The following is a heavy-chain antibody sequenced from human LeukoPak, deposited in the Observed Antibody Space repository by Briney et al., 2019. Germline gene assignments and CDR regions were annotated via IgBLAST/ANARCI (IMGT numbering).Heavy chain of an antibody. Sequence: ASVKVSCKASGGTFSSYAISWVRQAPGQGLEWMGRIIPILGIANYAQKFQGRVTITADKSTSTAYMELSRLRSDDTAVYYCARDPYSSGYYSNWFDPWGQGTLVTVSS. V-gene: IGHV1-69*04. J-gene: IGHJ5*02. CDR2: IIPILGIA. CDR1: GGTFSSYA. CDR3: ARDPYSSGYYSNWFDP. D-gene: IGHD3-22*01.